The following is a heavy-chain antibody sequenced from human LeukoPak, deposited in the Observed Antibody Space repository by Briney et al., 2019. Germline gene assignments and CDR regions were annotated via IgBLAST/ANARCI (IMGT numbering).Heavy chain of an antibody. J-gene: IGHJ3*02. CDR1: GGSIRSNNYY. Sequence: SETLSLTCTVSGGSIRSNNYYWGWIRQPPGKGLEWIGTIYHSGSTYYNPSLKSRVTMSVDTSKNQFSLQLSSVTAADTAVYYCARDGLDSFDIWGQGTMVTVSS. CDR2: IYHSGST. CDR3: ARDGLDSFDI. V-gene: IGHV4-39*07. D-gene: IGHD3-16*01.